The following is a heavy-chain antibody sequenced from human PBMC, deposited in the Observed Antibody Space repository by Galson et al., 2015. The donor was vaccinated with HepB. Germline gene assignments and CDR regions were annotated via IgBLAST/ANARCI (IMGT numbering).Heavy chain of an antibody. J-gene: IGHJ6*02. D-gene: IGHD7-27*01. CDR3: ARRRNKLGMNYYYGMDV. V-gene: IGHV1-2*04. CDR1: GYTFTGYY. CDR2: INPNSGGT. Sequence: SVKVSCKASGYTFTGYYMHWVRQAPGQGLEWMGWINPNSGGTNYAQKFQGWVTMTRDTSISTAYMELSRLRSDDTAVYYCARRRNKLGMNYYYGMDVWGQGTTVTVSS.